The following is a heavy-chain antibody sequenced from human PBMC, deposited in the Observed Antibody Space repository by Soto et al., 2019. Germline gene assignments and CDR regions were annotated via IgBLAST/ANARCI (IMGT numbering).Heavy chain of an antibody. CDR1: GYSFTSYW. D-gene: IGHD2-2*01. CDR2: IYPGDSDT. Sequence: GESLKISCKGSGYSFTSYWIGWVRQMPGKGLEWMGIIYPGDSDTRYSPSFQGQVTISADKSISTAYPQWSSLKASDTAMYYCASPRSRYCSSTSCYDGYYYGMDVWGQGTTVTVS. CDR3: ASPRSRYCSSTSCYDGYYYGMDV. V-gene: IGHV5-51*01. J-gene: IGHJ6*02.